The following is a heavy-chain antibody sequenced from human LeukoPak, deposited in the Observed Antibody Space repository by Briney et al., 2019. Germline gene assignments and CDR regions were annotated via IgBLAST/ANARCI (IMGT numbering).Heavy chain of an antibody. CDR1: GFTFSSYA. CDR2: ISGSGSST. D-gene: IGHD3-22*01. J-gene: IGHJ4*02. Sequence: GGSLRLSCAASGFTFSSYAMSWVRQAPGKGLEWVAAISGSGSSTYYADSVNGRFPISRDNSSKTVYLQMNSLRALDTAVYYCAKGVRRSSDYSSPVDYWGQGTLVTVSS. V-gene: IGHV3-23*01. CDR3: AKGVRRSSDYSSPVDY.